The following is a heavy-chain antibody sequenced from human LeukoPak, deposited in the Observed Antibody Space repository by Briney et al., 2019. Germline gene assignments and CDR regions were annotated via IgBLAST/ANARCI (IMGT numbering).Heavy chain of an antibody. CDR2: ISSSGSTI. CDR3: ARDYGGSSPFDY. V-gene: IGHV3-48*04. J-gene: IGHJ4*02. D-gene: IGHD4-23*01. Sequence: GGSLRLSCAASGFTLSHHCMHWVRHAPGKGLEWVSYISSSGSTIYYTDSVKGRFTISRDNAKNSLYLQMNSLRAEDTAVYYCARDYGGSSPFDYWGQGTLVTVSS. CDR1: GFTLSHHC.